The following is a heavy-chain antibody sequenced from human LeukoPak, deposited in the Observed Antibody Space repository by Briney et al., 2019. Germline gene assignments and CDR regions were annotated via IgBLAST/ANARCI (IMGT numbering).Heavy chain of an antibody. CDR3: TNGDYGGYYYYYMDV. Sequence: GGSLRLSCTASGFTFGDYAMSWVRQAPGKGLEWVGFIRSKAYGGTTEYAASVKGRFTISRDDSKSIAYLQMNSLKTEDTAVYYCTNGDYGGYYYYYMDVCCKGTTVTVSS. D-gene: IGHD4-17*01. CDR1: GFTFGDYA. V-gene: IGHV3-49*04. CDR2: IRSKAYGGTT. J-gene: IGHJ6*03.